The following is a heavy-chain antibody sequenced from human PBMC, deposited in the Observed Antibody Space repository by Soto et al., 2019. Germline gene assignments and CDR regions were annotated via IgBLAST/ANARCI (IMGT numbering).Heavy chain of an antibody. CDR3: TTEDFWSGYYATQSVVVDY. CDR2: IKSKTDGGTT. CDR1: GFTFSNAW. Sequence: PGGSLRLSCAASGFTFSNAWMNWVRQAPGKGLEWIGRIKSKTDGGTTDYAAPVKGRFTISRDDSKNTLYLQMNSLKTEDTAVYYCTTEDFWSGYYATQSVVVDYWGQGTLVTVSS. V-gene: IGHV3-15*07. D-gene: IGHD3-3*01. J-gene: IGHJ4*02.